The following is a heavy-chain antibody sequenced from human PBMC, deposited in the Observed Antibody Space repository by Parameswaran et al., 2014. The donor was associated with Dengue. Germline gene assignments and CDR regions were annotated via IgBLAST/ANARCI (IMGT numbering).Heavy chain of an antibody. Sequence: PGKALEWLAHIFSNDEKSYSTSLKSRLTISKDTSKSQVVLTMTNMDPVDTATYYCARISYYYDSSGYFDYWGQGTLVTVSS. D-gene: IGHD3-22*01. J-gene: IGHJ4*02. V-gene: IGHV2-26*01. CDR2: IFSNDEK. CDR3: ARISYYYDSSGYFDY.